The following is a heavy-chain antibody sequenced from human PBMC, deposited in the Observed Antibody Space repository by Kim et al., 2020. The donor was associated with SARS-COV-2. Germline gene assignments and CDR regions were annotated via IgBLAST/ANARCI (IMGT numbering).Heavy chain of an antibody. CDR3: ARGIGSDPY. V-gene: IGHV3-74*01. J-gene: IGHJ4*02. Sequence: TTTYTDSVKGRVTISRDNAKNTLYLQMNSLRAEDTAVYYCARGIGSDPYWGQGTLVTVSS. D-gene: IGHD1-26*01. CDR2: TT.